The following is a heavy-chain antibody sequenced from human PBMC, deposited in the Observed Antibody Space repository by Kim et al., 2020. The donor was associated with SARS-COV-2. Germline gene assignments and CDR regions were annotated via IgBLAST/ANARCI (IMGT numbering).Heavy chain of an antibody. CDR3: AKCKITMMQGVLYGMEV. CDR2: ISWNSGTI. V-gene: IGHV3-9*01. CDR1: GFTFDDYA. D-gene: IGHD3-10*01. Sequence: GGSLRLSCAASGFTFDDYALHWVRQAPGKGLEWVSGISWNSGTIGYVDSVKGRFTISRDNAKNSLYLQMNSLRTEDTALYYCAKCKITMMQGVLYGMEV. J-gene: IGHJ6*01.